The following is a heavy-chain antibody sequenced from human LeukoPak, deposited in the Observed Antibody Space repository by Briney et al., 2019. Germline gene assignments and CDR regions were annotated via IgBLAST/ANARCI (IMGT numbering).Heavy chain of an antibody. CDR1: GFTFSSYA. J-gene: IGHJ4*02. D-gene: IGHD3-10*01. CDR3: ARKIGLLWFGDLDY. CDR2: ISYDGSNK. V-gene: IGHV3-30-3*01. Sequence: GGSLRLSCAASGFTFSSYAMHWVRQAPGKGLEWVAVISYDGSNKYYADSVKGRFTISRDNSKNTLYLQMNSLRAEDTAVYYCARKIGLLWFGDLDYWGQGTLVTVSS.